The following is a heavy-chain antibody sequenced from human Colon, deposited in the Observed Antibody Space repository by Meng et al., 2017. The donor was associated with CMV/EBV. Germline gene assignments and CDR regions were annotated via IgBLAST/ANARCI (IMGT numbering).Heavy chain of an antibody. V-gene: IGHV3-30*02. CDR2: IRYDGSNT. D-gene: IGHD3-10*01. Sequence: GESLRLSCAASGFVFTESGMHWIRQAPGQGLEWVAFIRYDGSNTYYADSVRGRFTIHRDNSKNSLSLQMSSMRSEDTAVYYCARGLTLSSGIDSWGQGTLVTVSS. J-gene: IGHJ4*02. CDR1: GFVFTESG. CDR3: ARGLTLSSGIDS.